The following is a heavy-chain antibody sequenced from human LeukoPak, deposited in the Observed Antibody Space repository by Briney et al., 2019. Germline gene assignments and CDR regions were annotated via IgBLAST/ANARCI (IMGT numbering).Heavy chain of an antibody. J-gene: IGHJ4*02. V-gene: IGHV1-18*01. D-gene: IGHD1-26*01. CDR3: ARNEPIVGATWFYDY. CDR1: GYTFTSYG. Sequence: GASVKVSCKASGYTFTSYGISWVRQAPGQGLEWMGWISAYNGNTNYAQELQGRVTITTDTSTSTAYMELRSLRSDDTAMYYCARNEPIVGATWFYDYWGQGSLVTVSS. CDR2: ISAYNGNT.